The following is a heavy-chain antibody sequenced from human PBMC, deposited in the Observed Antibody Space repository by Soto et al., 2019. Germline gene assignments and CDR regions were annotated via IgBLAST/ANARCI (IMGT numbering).Heavy chain of an antibody. V-gene: IGHV3-23*01. CDR3: TKKRSVYEVWSYFDS. Sequence: GGSLRLSCAASGFTFSTYAMNWVRQVPGKGLEWVSSMNTNGINTYYADSVKGRFTISRDNSKNTLYLQMNSLRVEDTAVYYCTKKRSVYEVWSYFDSWGQVTQVTVSS. D-gene: IGHD2-15*01. J-gene: IGHJ4*02. CDR1: GFTFSTYA. CDR2: MNTNGINT.